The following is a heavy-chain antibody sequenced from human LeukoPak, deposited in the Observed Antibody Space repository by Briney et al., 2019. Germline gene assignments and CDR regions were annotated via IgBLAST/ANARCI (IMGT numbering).Heavy chain of an antibody. CDR3: ARRPPPKIAVAGTATGWFDP. CDR2: IYYSGST. D-gene: IGHD6-19*01. CDR1: GGSISSYY. Sequence: PSETLSLTCTVSGGSISSYYWSWIRQPPGKGLEWIGSIYYSGSTYYNPSLKSRVTISVDTSKNQFSLKLSSVTAADTAVYYCARRPPPKIAVAGTATGWFDPWGQGTLVTVSS. V-gene: IGHV4-59*05. J-gene: IGHJ5*02.